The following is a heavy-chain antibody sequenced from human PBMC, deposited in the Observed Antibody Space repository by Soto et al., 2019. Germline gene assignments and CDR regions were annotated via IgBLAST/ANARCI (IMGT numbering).Heavy chain of an antibody. CDR2: IYDTESA. J-gene: IGHJ4*02. CDR1: GESISSGGYY. D-gene: IGHD6-6*01. Sequence: SETLSLTCRVSGESISSGGYYWSWIRHLPGKGLEWIGYIYDTESAYYNPSLKSRVSISMDTSENHFAMRLTSVTAADPAVYYCARASSSSSAADYWGQGLQVTVSS. V-gene: IGHV4-31*03. CDR3: ARASSSSSAADY.